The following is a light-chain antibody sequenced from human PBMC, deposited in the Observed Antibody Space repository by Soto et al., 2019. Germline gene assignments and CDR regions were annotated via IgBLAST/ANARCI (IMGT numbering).Light chain of an antibody. Sequence: EIVMTQSPATLSVSPGERATLSCRASQSITGNLTWYQQKPGQAPRLLIYDASTRATGIPGRFSGSGSGTEFTLTISSLQSEDFAVYYCQQYHNWPLTFGGGTKVEIK. CDR2: DAS. CDR3: QQYHNWPLT. CDR1: QSITGN. J-gene: IGKJ4*01. V-gene: IGKV3-15*01.